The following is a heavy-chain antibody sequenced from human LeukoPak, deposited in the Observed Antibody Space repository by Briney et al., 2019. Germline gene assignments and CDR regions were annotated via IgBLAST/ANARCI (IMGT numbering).Heavy chain of an antibody. V-gene: IGHV1-69*01. CDR2: IIPIFGTA. Sequence: ASVKVSCKASGGTFSSYAISWVRQAPGQGFEWMGGIIPIFGTANYAQKFQGRVTITADESTSTAYMELSSLRSEDTAVYYCARVLWFGEDGVYYFDYWGQGTLVTVSS. J-gene: IGHJ4*02. D-gene: IGHD3-10*01. CDR3: ARVLWFGEDGVYYFDY. CDR1: GGTFSSYA.